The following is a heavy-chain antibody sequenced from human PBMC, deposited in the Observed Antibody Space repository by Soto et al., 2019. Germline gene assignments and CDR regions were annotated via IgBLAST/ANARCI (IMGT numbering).Heavy chain of an antibody. Sequence: EVQLLESGGVLVQPGGSLRPVCAGSAFAFNNYAMTWVRHAPGKGRERVSTITTGGMLFYGNTVQGRFTISRDNTASPVYLKMNSSSAADPAFSHCATIYNFNTHSTGWANRFDHWGQGTLVTVSS. J-gene: IGHJ4*02. CDR1: AFAFNNYA. CDR2: ITTGGML. V-gene: IGHV3-23*01. CDR3: ATIYNFNTHSTGWANRFDH. D-gene: IGHD6-19*01.